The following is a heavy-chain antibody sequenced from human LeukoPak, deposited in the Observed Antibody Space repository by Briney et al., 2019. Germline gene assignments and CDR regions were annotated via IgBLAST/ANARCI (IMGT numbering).Heavy chain of an antibody. J-gene: IGHJ5*02. D-gene: IGHD3-3*01. CDR2: ISYDGSNK. Sequence: GRSLRLSCAASGFTFSSYGMHWVRLAPGKGLEWVAVISYDGSNKYYADSVKGRFTISRDNSKNTLYLQMNSLRAEDTAVYYCAKDGLRFLEWLPNWFDPWGQGTLVTVSS. V-gene: IGHV3-30*18. CDR1: GFTFSSYG. CDR3: AKDGLRFLEWLPNWFDP.